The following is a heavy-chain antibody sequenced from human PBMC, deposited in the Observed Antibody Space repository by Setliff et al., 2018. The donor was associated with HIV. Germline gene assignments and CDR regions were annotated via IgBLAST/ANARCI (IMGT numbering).Heavy chain of an antibody. D-gene: IGHD3-22*01. V-gene: IGHV1-18*04. CDR3: VRGYYYDKTGYGTFDI. CDR1: GHAFTAYG. CDR2: MSAYSGDT. J-gene: IGHJ3*02. Sequence: ASVKVSCKASGHAFTAYGITWVRQAPGQGLEWMGWMSAYSGDTKYAQKIQGRVNMTRDTSTDTAYVELRSLRFDDTALYYCVRGYYYDKTGYGTFDIWGQGTVVTVSS.